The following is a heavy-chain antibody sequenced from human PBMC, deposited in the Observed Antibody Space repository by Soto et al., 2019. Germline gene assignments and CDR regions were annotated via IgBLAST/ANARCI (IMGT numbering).Heavy chain of an antibody. CDR2: ISSDGSTI. CDR1: GFIFSDYY. D-gene: IGHD5-12*01. Sequence: QVQLVESGGGLVKPGGSLRLSCAASGFIFSDYYMSWIRQAPGKGLEWVSYISSDGSTIYSADSVKGRFSISRDNAENSLSLQMNSLRAEDTAVYYCARGEGDGYTYYFDYWGQGTLVTVSS. J-gene: IGHJ4*02. V-gene: IGHV3-11*01. CDR3: ARGEGDGYTYYFDY.